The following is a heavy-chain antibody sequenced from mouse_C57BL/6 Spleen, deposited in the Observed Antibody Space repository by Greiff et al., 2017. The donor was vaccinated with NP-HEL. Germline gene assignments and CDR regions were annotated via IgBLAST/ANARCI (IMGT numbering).Heavy chain of an antibody. CDR2: IYPGSGST. Sequence: VQLQQPGAELVKPGASVKMSCKASGYTFTSYWITWVKQRPGQGLEWIGDIYPGSGSTNYNEKFKSKATLTVDTSSSTAYMQLSSLTSEDSAVYYCARRTSYGSSPHWYFDVWGTGTTVTVSS. D-gene: IGHD1-1*01. V-gene: IGHV1-55*01. J-gene: IGHJ1*03. CDR1: GYTFTSYW. CDR3: ARRTSYGSSPHWYFDV.